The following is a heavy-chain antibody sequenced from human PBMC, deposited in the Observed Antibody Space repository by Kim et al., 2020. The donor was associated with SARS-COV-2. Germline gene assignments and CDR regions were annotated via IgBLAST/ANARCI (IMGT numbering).Heavy chain of an antibody. D-gene: IGHD6-13*01. Sequence: KYYADSVKGRFNISRDNSKNTVYLQMNSLRAEDTAVYYCARGKGIAAGGDFWGQGTLVTVSS. V-gene: IGHV3-30*01. J-gene: IGHJ4*02. CDR2: K. CDR3: ARGKGIAAGGDF.